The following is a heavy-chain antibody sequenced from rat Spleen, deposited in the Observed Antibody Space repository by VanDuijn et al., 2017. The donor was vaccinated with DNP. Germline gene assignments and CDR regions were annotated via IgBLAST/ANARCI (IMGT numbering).Heavy chain of an antibody. CDR1: GFTFSNYG. CDR2: ISNTGDNT. Sequence: EVQLVESGGGLVQPGRSLKLSGAASGFTFSNYGMAWVRQAPTKGLEWVASISNTGDNTYYSDSVKGRFTISRDNAKSTLYLQMNSLRSEDTATYYCARGAAIDYWGQGVMVTVSS. CDR3: ARGAAIDY. D-gene: IGHD1-2*01. V-gene: IGHV5S13*01. J-gene: IGHJ2*01.